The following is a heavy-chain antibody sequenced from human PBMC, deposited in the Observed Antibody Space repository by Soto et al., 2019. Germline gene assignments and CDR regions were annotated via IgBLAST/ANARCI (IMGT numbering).Heavy chain of an antibody. CDR3: ARGGQECSNSGCGYIYDGMDV. Sequence: ASVKVSCKASGYTFSHYGIGWVRQAPGQGLEWMGWISAYKGNRHFAEGLRGRITMTTNTTTSTADMELRSLSSDDTAVYYCARGGQECSNSGCGYIYDGMDVWGQGTTVTVSS. CDR2: ISAYKGNR. D-gene: IGHD1-26*01. CDR1: GYTFSHYG. J-gene: IGHJ6*02. V-gene: IGHV1-18*01.